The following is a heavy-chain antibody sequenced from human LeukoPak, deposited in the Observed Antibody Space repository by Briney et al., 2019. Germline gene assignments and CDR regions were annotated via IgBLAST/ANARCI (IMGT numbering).Heavy chain of an antibody. CDR3: VRPDRIFGVPAAFDA. Sequence: SVKVSCKASGGSFSDYPINWVRQAPGQGLEWLGGIIPKYSASNYAQAFQGRVTITADESTNTVYMEMSGLSPDDTAVYYCVRPDRIFGVPAAFDAWGQGTLVAVSS. D-gene: IGHD3-3*02. CDR2: IIPKYSAS. V-gene: IGHV1-69*01. J-gene: IGHJ3*01. CDR1: GGSFSDYP.